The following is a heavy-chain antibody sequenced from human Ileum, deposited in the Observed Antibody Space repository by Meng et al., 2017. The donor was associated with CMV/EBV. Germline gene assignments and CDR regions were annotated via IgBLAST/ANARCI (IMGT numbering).Heavy chain of an antibody. V-gene: IGHV4-59*01. J-gene: IGHJ6*02. D-gene: IGHD3-22*01. CDR2: IYYSGST. CDR1: GGSISSYY. Sequence: SCTVSGGSISSYYWSWIRQPPGKGLEWIGYIYYSGSTNYNPSLKSRVTISVDTSKNQFSLKLSSVTAADTAVYYCARAPAYYYDSSGYYSRPGMDVWGQGTTVTVSS. CDR3: ARAPAYYYDSSGYYSRPGMDV.